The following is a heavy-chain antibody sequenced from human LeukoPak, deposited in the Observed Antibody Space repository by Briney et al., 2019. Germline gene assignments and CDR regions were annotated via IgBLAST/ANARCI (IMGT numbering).Heavy chain of an antibody. CDR2: IYTSGST. J-gene: IGHJ4*02. V-gene: IGHV4-61*02. CDR3: ARVGVGDIHLDF. CDR1: GGSISSGSYY. Sequence: SETLSLTCTVSGGSISSGSYYWSWIRQPAGTGLEWIGRIYTSGSTYCNPSLKSRVTISVDTSKNQFSLKLSSVTAADTAVYHCARVGVGDIHLDFWGQGTLVTVSS. D-gene: IGHD3-9*01.